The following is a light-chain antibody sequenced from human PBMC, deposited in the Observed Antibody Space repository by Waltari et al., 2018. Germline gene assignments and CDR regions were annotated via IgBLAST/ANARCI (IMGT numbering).Light chain of an antibody. J-gene: IGKJ4*01. V-gene: IGKV1-39*01. CDR2: WAS. CDR3: QQGQSYPLT. Sequence: DIQMTQSPSPLSASVGDTVPITCQASQDIGNNFNWYQQKLGKAPKLLIYWASTLQGGIPSRFSGSGSGTDFTLTINSLQPEDFATYYCQQGQSYPLTFGGGTKVEIK. CDR1: QDIGNN.